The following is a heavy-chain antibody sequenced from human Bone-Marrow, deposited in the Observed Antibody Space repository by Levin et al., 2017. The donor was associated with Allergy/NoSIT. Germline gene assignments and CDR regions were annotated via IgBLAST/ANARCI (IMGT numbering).Heavy chain of an antibody. CDR2: ISLSNGNT. CDR3: AREQPGYGEGFYFDY. V-gene: IGHV1-18*01. CDR1: GYTFTSYG. D-gene: IGHD5-18*01. J-gene: IGHJ4*02. Sequence: PWASVKVSCKASGYTFTSYGIGWVRQAPGQGLEWMGWISLSNGNTNYAQKLQGRVTMTTDTSTSTAYMELRSLRSDDTAVYFCAREQPGYGEGFYFDYWGQGTLVTVSS.